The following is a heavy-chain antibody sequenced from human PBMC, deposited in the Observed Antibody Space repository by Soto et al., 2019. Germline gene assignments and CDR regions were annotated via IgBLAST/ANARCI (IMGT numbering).Heavy chain of an antibody. V-gene: IGHV4-59*01. CDR3: VRGLEQAPPDSYYYYMDV. Sequence: QVQLQESGPGLVKPSETLSLTCTVSGGFISIYYWSWVRQSPGKGLEWIGYIYYSGSTTYNPSLKSRVTISVDPSKNQFSLKLTSVTAADTAVYYCVRGLEQAPPDSYYYYMDVWGKGTTVTVSS. D-gene: IGHD1-1*01. CDR2: IYYSGST. CDR1: GGFISIYY. J-gene: IGHJ6*03.